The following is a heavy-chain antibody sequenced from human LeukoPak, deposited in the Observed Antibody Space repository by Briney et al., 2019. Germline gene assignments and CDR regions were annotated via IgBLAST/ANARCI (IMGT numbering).Heavy chain of an antibody. Sequence: GGSLRLSCAASGFNYSSYTMNWVRQAPGMGLEWLSYISASRDITYYADSVKGRFTISRDNAKNSLSLHMNSLRADDTAVYYCAIGDNWAFDYWGQGALVTVSS. J-gene: IGHJ4*02. D-gene: IGHD1-20*01. CDR2: ISASRDIT. CDR3: AIGDNWAFDY. V-gene: IGHV3-48*01. CDR1: GFNYSSYT.